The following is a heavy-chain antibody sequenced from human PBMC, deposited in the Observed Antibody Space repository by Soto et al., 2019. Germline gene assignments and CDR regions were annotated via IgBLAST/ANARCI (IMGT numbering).Heavy chain of an antibody. V-gene: IGHV1-8*01. Sequence: QVQLVQSGAEVKKPGASVKVSCKASGYTFTSYDINWVRQATGQGLEWMGWMNPNSGNTGYAQKFQGRVTMTRNTSIIPAYMELSSLRSEDTAVYYCARSRSGSYYYGMDVWGQGTAVTVSS. D-gene: IGHD3-3*01. J-gene: IGHJ6*02. CDR2: MNPNSGNT. CDR3: ARSRSGSYYYGMDV. CDR1: GYTFTSYD.